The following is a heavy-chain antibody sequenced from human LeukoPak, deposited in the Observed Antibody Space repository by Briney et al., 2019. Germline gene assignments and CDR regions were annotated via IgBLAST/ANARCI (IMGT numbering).Heavy chain of an antibody. J-gene: IGHJ4*01. Sequence: PRGSLRLSCAASGFTFSSYGMHWVRQAPGKGLEWVAFIRYDGSNKYYADSVKGRFTISRDNSKNTLYLQMNSLRAEDTAVYYCAKDPMANSSSGWYEETYLIGNFGYWGQGTLVTVSS. CDR3: AKDPMANSSSGWYEETYLIGNFGY. CDR2: IRYDGSNK. V-gene: IGHV3-30*02. D-gene: IGHD6-19*01. CDR1: GFTFSSYG.